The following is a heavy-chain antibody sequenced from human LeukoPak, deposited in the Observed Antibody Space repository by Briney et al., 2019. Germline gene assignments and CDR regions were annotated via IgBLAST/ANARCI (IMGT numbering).Heavy chain of an antibody. CDR2: TIPIFGTA. Sequence: ASVKVSCKASGGTFSSYAISWVRQAPGQGLEWMGRTIPIFGTANYAQKFQGRVTITTDESTSTAYMELSSLRSEDTAVYYCARESMGGPDDAFDIWGQGTMVTVSS. CDR1: GGTFSSYA. D-gene: IGHD1-14*01. J-gene: IGHJ3*02. CDR3: ARESMGGPDDAFDI. V-gene: IGHV1-69*05.